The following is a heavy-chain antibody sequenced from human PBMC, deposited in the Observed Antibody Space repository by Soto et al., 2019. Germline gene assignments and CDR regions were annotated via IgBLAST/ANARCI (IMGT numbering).Heavy chain of an antibody. D-gene: IGHD1-26*01. CDR2: ISGSGGTT. CDR3: ARDGGYSGSQGHGMDV. J-gene: IGHJ6*02. Sequence: GGSLRLSCAASGFTFSSYAMSWVRQAPGKGLECVSTISGSGGTTYYADSVKGRFTISRDNSKNALFLEMSSLRSEDTAVYYCARDGGYSGSQGHGMDVWGQGTTVTVSS. CDR1: GFTFSSYA. V-gene: IGHV3-23*01.